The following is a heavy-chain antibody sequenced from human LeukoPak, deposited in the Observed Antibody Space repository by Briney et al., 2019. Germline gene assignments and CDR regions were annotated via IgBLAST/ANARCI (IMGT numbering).Heavy chain of an antibody. V-gene: IGHV4-38-2*01. J-gene: IGHJ4*02. CDR3: ARPRVGPTKGFDY. CDR1: GYSISSNNY. CDR2: IYHTGIT. Sequence: SETLSLTCAVSGYSISSNNYWGWIRQPPGKGLEWIGSIYHTGITYYSPSLKSRVTISVDTSKNQFSLKLSSVTTADTAVYYCARPRVGPTKGFDYWGRGTLVTVSS. D-gene: IGHD1-26*01.